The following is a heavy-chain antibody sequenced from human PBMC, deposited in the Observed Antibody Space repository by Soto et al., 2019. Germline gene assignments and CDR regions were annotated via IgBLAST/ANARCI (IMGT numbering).Heavy chain of an antibody. CDR3: AHKGPEDWPLDY. V-gene: IGHV2-5*02. D-gene: IGHD3-9*01. J-gene: IGHJ4*02. Sequence: QITLKESGPTLVRPTQTLTLTCAFSGFSLSTSGVGVGWIRQPPGKALGWLAVIYWDDSKHYSPSLRSRLTIPKVTSKTQVVLTMTNMDPMDTGTYYCAHKGPEDWPLDYWGQGTLVTVSS. CDR2: IYWDDSK. CDR1: GFSLSTSGVG.